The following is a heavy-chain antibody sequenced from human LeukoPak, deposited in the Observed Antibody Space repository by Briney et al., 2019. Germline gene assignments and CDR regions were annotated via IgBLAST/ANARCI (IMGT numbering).Heavy chain of an antibody. CDR1: GDSVSSNSAA. J-gene: IGHJ6*03. D-gene: IGHD3-9*01. V-gene: IGHV6-1*01. CDR2: TYYRSKWYN. Sequence: SQTLSLSCAISGDSVSSNSAAWNWIRQSPSRGLEWLGRTYYRSKWYNDYAVSVKSRITINPDTSKNQLSLKLSSVTAADTAVYYCAKTNGVANDILTGFYYFYYMDVWGNGTTVTVSS. CDR3: AKTNGVANDILTGFYYFYYMDV.